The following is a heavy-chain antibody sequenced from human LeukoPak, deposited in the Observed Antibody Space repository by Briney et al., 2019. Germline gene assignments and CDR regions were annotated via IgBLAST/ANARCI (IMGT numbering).Heavy chain of an antibody. CDR2: ISSSSSYI. D-gene: IGHD3-3*01. CDR1: GFTFSSYS. J-gene: IGHJ5*02. CDR3: ARDRAEDYDFWSGYYRGLGTPDP. Sequence: GGSLRLSCAASGFTFSSYSMNWVRQAPGKGLEWVSSISSSSSYIYYADSVKGRFTISRDNAKNSLYLQMNSLRAEDTAAYYCARDRAEDYDFWSGYYRGLGTPDPWGQGTLVTVSS. V-gene: IGHV3-21*01.